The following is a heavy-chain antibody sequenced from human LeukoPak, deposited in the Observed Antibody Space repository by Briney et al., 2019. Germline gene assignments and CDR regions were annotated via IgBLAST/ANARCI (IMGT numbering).Heavy chain of an antibody. V-gene: IGHV4-34*01. CDR1: GGSFSGYY. CDR3: ARAPLLWFGESDNWFDP. D-gene: IGHD3-10*01. Sequence: SETLSLTCAVYGGSFSGYYWSWIRQPPAKGLEWIGEINHSGSTNYNPSLKSRVTISVDTSKNQFSLKLSSVTAADTAVYYCARAPLLWFGESDNWFDPWGQGTLVTVSS. CDR2: INHSGST. J-gene: IGHJ5*02.